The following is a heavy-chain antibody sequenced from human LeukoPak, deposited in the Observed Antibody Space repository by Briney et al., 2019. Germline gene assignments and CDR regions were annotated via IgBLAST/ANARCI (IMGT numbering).Heavy chain of an antibody. CDR2: IKSSTSII. CDR1: GFTFSSYN. Sequence: GGSLRLSCADPGFTFSSYNMHWVRQAPGKGLEWVSYIKSSTSIIYYAGSVKGRFTISRDNAKNSLYLQMNSLRDEDTAVYYCARDKTTVTIDAFDMWGQGTMVTVSS. V-gene: IGHV3-48*02. J-gene: IGHJ3*02. CDR3: ARDKTTVTIDAFDM. D-gene: IGHD4-17*01.